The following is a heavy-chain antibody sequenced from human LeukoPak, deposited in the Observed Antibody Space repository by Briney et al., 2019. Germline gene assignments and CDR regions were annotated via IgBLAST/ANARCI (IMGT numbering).Heavy chain of an antibody. CDR3: ARGPYYYDSSGYYYVAGGDY. Sequence: GGSLRLSCAASGFTFDDYGMSWVRQAPGKGLEWVSGINWNGGSTGYADSVKGRFTISRDNAKKSLYLQMNSLRAEDTASYYCARGPYYYDSSGYYYVAGGDYWGQGTLVTVSS. CDR2: INWNGGST. CDR1: GFTFDDYG. J-gene: IGHJ4*02. V-gene: IGHV3-20*04. D-gene: IGHD3-22*01.